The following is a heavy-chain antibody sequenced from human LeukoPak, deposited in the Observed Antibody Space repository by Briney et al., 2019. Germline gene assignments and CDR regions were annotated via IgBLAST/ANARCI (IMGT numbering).Heavy chain of an antibody. CDR2: VST. D-gene: IGHD5-18*01. J-gene: IGHJ4*02. CDR1: GGSISSSSHY. CDR3: ARAGYSYGIISYFDS. Sequence: SETLSLTCTVSGGSISSSSHYWGWIRQPPGKGLEWIGVSTYYNPSLKNRVTISRDTSKNQFSLKLSSVTAADTAIYYCARAGYSYGIISYFDSWSQGTLVTVSS. V-gene: IGHV4-39*01.